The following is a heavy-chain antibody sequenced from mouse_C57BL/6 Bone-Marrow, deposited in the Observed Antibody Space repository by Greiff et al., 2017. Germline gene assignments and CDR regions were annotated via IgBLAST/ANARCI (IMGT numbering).Heavy chain of an antibody. CDR3: TAHYCGSSYPFAY. V-gene: IGHV6-3*01. CDR1: GFTFSNYW. Sequence: EVKLEESGGGLVQPGGSMKLSCVASGFTFSNYWMNWVRQSPEKGLEWVAQIRLKSDNYATHYAESVKGRFTISRDDSKSSVYLQMNNLRAEDTGIYYCTAHYCGSSYPFAYWGQGTLVTVSA. CDR2: IRLKSDNYAT. J-gene: IGHJ3*01. D-gene: IGHD1-1*01.